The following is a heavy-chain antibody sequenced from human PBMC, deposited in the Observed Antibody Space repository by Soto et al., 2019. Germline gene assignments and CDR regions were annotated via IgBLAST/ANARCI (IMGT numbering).Heavy chain of an antibody. CDR3: ARDTPLAYYYYGMDV. V-gene: IGHV3-21*01. CDR2: ISSSSSYI. Sequence: EVQLVESGGGLVKPGGSLRLSCAASGFTFSSYSMNWVRQAPGKGLEWVSSISSSSSYIYYADSVKGRFTISRDNAKNSLYLQMNSLRAEDTAVYYCARDTPLAYYYYGMDVWGQGTTVTVSS. J-gene: IGHJ6*02. CDR1: GFTFSSYS.